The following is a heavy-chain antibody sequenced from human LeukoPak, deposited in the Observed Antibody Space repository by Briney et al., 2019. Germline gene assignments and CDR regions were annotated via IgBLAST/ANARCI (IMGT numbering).Heavy chain of an antibody. J-gene: IGHJ4*02. Sequence: PGRSLRLSCAASGFTFSSYGMHWVRQAPGKGLEWVAVIWYDGSNKYYADSVKGRFTISRDNSKNTLYLQMNSLRAEDTAVYYCARDEAPMNWRYGDYAVYWGQGTLVTVSS. CDR1: GFTFSSYG. CDR2: IWYDGSNK. D-gene: IGHD4-17*01. V-gene: IGHV3-33*01. CDR3: ARDEAPMNWRYGDYAVY.